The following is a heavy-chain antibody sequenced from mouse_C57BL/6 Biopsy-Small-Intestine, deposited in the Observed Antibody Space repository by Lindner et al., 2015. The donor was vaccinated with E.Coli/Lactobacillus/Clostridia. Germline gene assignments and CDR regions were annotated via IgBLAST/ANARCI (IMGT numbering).Heavy chain of an antibody. Sequence: VQLQESGGGLVKPGGSLKLSCAASGFTFSSYAMSWVRQTPEKRLEWVATISDGGSYTYYPDNVKGRFTISRDNAKNNLYLQMSHLKSEDTAMYYCARDEGYDYDGAWFAYWGQGTLVTVSA. V-gene: IGHV5-4*01. CDR1: GFTFSSYA. J-gene: IGHJ3*01. D-gene: IGHD2-4*01. CDR3: ARDEGYDYDGAWFAY. CDR2: ISDGGSYT.